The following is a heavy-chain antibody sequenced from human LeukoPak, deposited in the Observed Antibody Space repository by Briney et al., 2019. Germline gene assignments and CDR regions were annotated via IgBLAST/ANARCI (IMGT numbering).Heavy chain of an antibody. CDR2: IYYSGST. V-gene: IGHV4-59*01. D-gene: IGHD6-13*01. J-gene: IGHJ4*02. Sequence: SETLSLTCTVSGGSISSYYWSWIRQPPGKGLEWIGYIYYSGSTNYNPSLKSRVTISVDTSKNQFSLKLSSVTAADTAVYYCAREPMSSSWSTGGFDYWGQGTLVTVSS. CDR3: AREPMSSSWSTGGFDY. CDR1: GGSISSYY.